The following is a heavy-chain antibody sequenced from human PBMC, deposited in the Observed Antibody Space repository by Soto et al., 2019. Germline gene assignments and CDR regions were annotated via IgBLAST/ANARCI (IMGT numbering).Heavy chain of an antibody. CDR2: VNPIVSMS. CDR1: GDTFNFYS. CDR3: ASSYGSGYRAFDY. J-gene: IGHJ4*02. D-gene: IGHD3-10*01. V-gene: IGHV1-69*02. Sequence: QVQLVQSGAEVKRPGSSVKVSCKASGDTFNFYSINWVRQAPGLGLEWMGRVNPIVSMSNYAQKFQGRVTXTXDXSTSTAYMEVSSLRSEDTAIYYCASSYGSGYRAFDYWGQGALVTVSS.